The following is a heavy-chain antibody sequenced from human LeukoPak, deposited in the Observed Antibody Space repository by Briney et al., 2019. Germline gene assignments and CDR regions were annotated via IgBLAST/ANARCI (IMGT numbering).Heavy chain of an antibody. CDR1: GGSISSYY. CDR2: IYSSGST. CDR3: ASSPYYYYYMDV. Sequence: SETLSLTCTVSGGSISSYYWSWIRQPAGKGLEWIGRIYSSGSTNYNPSLKSRVTMSVDTSKNQFSLRLSSVTAADTAVYYCASSPYYYYYMDVWGKGTTVTVSS. J-gene: IGHJ6*03. V-gene: IGHV4-4*07.